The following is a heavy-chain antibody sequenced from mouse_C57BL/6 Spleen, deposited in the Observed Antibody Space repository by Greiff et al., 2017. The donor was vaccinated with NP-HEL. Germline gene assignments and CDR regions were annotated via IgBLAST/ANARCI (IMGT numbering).Heavy chain of an antibody. CDR2: IDPSDSYT. CDR1: GYTFTSYW. J-gene: IGHJ4*01. D-gene: IGHD2-4*01. V-gene: IGHV1-69*01. Sequence: QVQLTQPGAELVMPGASVKLSCTASGYTFTSYWMHWVKQRPGQGLEWIGEIDPSDSYTNYKQKFKGKSTLTLANTSITAYMQLSSLTSEDSSVYYCARWSDYDVLYAMDYWGQGTSVTVSS. CDR3: ARWSDYDVLYAMDY.